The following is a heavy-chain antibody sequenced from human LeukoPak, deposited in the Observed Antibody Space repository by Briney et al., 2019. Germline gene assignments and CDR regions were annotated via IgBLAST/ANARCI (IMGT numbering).Heavy chain of an antibody. Sequence: GGSLRLSCAASGFTFADNAMHWVRQAPGKGLEWVSSISWNSASIGYADSVKGRFTISRDNAKDSLYLQMNSLRDDGTALYYCAKGPPGFWIQLWYFDYWGQGTLVTVSS. J-gene: IGHJ4*02. V-gene: IGHV3-9*01. CDR3: AKGPPGFWIQLWYFDY. D-gene: IGHD5-18*01. CDR1: GFTFADNA. CDR2: ISWNSASI.